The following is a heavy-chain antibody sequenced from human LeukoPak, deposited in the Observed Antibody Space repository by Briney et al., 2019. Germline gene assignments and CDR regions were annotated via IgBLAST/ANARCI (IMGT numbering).Heavy chain of an antibody. CDR2: IWFDGTEK. CDR3: ARVNGPNSGYYYTLDL. Sequence: GTSLRFSCAASGLTFRNYAMHWVRQAPGGRLEWVAVIWFDGTEKYYAASVMGRFTISRDSSESTLYLQMNGLRTEDTAVYYCARVNGPNSGYYYTLDLWGQGTPVTVSS. V-gene: IGHV3-33*01. J-gene: IGHJ5*02. D-gene: IGHD3-22*01. CDR1: GLTFRNYA.